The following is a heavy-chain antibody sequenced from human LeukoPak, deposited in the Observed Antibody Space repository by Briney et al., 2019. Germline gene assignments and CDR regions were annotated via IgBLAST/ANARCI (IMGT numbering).Heavy chain of an antibody. CDR2: IYYSGST. J-gene: IGHJ5*02. V-gene: IGHV4-59*01. CDR1: GGSISSYY. Sequence: PSETLSLTCTVSGGSISSYYWSWIRQPPGKGLEWIGYIYYSGSTNYNPSLKSRVTISVDTSKNQFSLKLSSVTAADTAVYYCARECIAMAGRGWFRPWGQGNLV. D-gene: IGHD6-19*01. CDR3: ARECIAMAGRGWFRP.